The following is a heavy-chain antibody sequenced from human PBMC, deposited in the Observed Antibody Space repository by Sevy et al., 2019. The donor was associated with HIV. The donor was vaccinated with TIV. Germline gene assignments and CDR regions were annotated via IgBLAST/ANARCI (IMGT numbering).Heavy chain of an antibody. CDR1: GGFVTSTSYY. V-gene: IGHV4-39*01. Sequence: SETLSLTCTVSGGFVTSTSYYWAWIRQSPGKGLEWIGSIYNSGSTYYNPSLKNRVTISVHTSKNLFSLKLSSVTAADTAVYYCARRYCSSTSCYVPGYYGMDVWGQGTTVTVSS. J-gene: IGHJ6*02. D-gene: IGHD2-2*01. CDR3: ARRYCSSTSCYVPGYYGMDV. CDR2: IYNSGST.